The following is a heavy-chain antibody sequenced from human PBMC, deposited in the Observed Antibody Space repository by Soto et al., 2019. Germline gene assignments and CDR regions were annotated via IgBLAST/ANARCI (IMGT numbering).Heavy chain of an antibody. J-gene: IGHJ6*02. CDR3: ASQGSGSYYSYYYGMDV. Sequence: GNSLKIYCMGSGYSFTSYWISWVRQMPGKGLEWMGRIDPSDSYTNYSPSFQGHVTISADKSISTAYLQWSSLKASDTAMYYCASQGSGSYYSYYYGMDVWGQGTTVTVSS. CDR1: GYSFTSYW. CDR2: IDPSDSYT. V-gene: IGHV5-10-1*01. D-gene: IGHD1-26*01.